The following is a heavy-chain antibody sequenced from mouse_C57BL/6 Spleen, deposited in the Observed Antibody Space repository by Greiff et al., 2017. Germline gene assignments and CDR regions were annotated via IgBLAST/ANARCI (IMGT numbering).Heavy chain of an antibody. Sequence: VQRVESGPGLVAPSPSLSITCTVSGFSLTSYAISWVRQPPGKGLEWLGVIWTGGGPNYNYALKSRLSIMKDNSKSQVFLKMNSLQTDDTARYYCARNYGGRSPYWYFEGWGTGTTVTVSS. CDR3: ARNYGGRSPYWYFEG. CDR1: GFSLTSYA. D-gene: IGHD1-1*01. CDR2: IWTGGGP. J-gene: IGHJ1*03. V-gene: IGHV2-9-1*01.